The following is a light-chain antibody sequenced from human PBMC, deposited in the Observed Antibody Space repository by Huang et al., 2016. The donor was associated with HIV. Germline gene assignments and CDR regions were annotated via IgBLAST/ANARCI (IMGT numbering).Light chain of an antibody. CDR2: GAS. V-gene: IGKV3-15*01. CDR1: ESVASN. CDR3: QQYNNWPPWT. Sequence: DIVMTQSPATLSVSPGERATLSCRASESVASNLAWYQQQPGQAPRLLIYGASTRATDIPDRFSGSGSGTDFTLTISSLQSEDFAVYYCQQYNNWPPWTFGQGTKVEFQ. J-gene: IGKJ1*01.